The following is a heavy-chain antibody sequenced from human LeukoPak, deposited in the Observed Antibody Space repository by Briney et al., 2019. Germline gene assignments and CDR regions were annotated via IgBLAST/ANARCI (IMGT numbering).Heavy chain of an antibody. V-gene: IGHV3-66*01. CDR2: IYTGGST. J-gene: IGHJ4*02. Sequence: GGSLRLSCAASGFSVSTDYVHWVRQAPGKGLEWVSVIYTGGSTYYAPSVRGRLSISRDNSKNTIYLQMNSLRAEDTAVYYCARDKGDDYLDYWGQGTLVTVSS. CDR3: ARDKGDDYLDY. CDR1: GFSVSTDY.